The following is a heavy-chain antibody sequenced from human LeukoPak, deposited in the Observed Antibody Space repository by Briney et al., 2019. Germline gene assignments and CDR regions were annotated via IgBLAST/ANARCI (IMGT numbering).Heavy chain of an antibody. CDR2: IRYDGSNK. Sequence: GGSLRLSCAASGFTFLSYGMHWVRQAPGKGLEWVAFIRYDGSNKYYADSVKGRFTISRDNSKNTLYLQMNSLRAEDTAVYYCARIYYYDSSGYSSPDYWGQGTLVTVSS. D-gene: IGHD3-22*01. CDR3: ARIYYYDSSGYSSPDY. V-gene: IGHV3-30*02. CDR1: GFTFLSYG. J-gene: IGHJ4*02.